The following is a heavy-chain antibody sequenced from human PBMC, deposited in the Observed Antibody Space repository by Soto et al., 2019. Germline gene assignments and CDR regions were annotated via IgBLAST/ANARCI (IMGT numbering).Heavy chain of an antibody. CDR2: ISSSGSTI. CDR1: GFTFSSYE. V-gene: IGHV3-48*03. J-gene: IGHJ3*02. Sequence: GGSLRLSCAASGFTFSSYEMNWVRQAPGKGLEWVSYISSSGSTIYYADSVKGRFTISRDNAKNSLYLQMNSLRAEDTAVYYCADISLDSSSELAFDIWGQGTMVTVSS. CDR3: ADISLDSSSELAFDI. D-gene: IGHD6-6*01.